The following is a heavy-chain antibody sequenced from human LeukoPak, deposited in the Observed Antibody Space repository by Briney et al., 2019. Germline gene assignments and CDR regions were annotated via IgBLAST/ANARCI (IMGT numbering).Heavy chain of an antibody. Sequence: GGSLRLSCAASGFTFSSYWMSWVRQAPGKGLEWVANIKQDGSEKYYVDSVKGRFTISRDNAKNSLYLQMNSLRSDDTAVYYCARDFRARTNYDSNPYGYWGQGTLVTVSS. V-gene: IGHV3-7*03. D-gene: IGHD3-22*01. CDR1: GFTFSSYW. CDR3: ARDFRARTNYDSNPYGY. CDR2: IKQDGSEK. J-gene: IGHJ4*02.